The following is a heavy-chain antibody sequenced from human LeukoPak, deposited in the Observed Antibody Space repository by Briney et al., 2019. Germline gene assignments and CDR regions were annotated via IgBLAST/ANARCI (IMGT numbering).Heavy chain of an antibody. Sequence: GGSLRLSCAASGFTYEDYGERWPRHAPGKGLEWVSGINWKGGSTVCADSVKGRFTLSRDNDKHSVYLQIKSLRPADNAVLYCARAAAVAGAGVGGLSSSGFGDWGQGTLVTVSS. CDR2: INWKGGST. J-gene: IGHJ4*02. CDR1: GFTYEDYG. D-gene: IGHD6-19*01. CDR3: ARAAAVAGAGVGGLSSSGFGD. V-gene: IGHV3-20*04.